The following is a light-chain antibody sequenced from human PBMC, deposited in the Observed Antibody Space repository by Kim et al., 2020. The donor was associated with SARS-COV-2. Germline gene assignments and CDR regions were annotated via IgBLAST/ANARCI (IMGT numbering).Light chain of an antibody. CDR1: EDLSASC. V-gene: IGKV3-20*01. CDR3: QSYET. Sequence: LSWCPGDRGTLSGRASEDLSASCLAWYQQKPGQAPTLVIYGASIRAAGIPDRFSGSGSGADFTLTITRVEPEDFAVYYCQSYETFGQGTKLEI. J-gene: IGKJ2*01. CDR2: GAS.